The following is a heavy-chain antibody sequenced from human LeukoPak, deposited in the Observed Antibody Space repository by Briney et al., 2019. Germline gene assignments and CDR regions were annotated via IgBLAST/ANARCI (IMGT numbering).Heavy chain of an antibody. Sequence: GGPLRLSCAASGLTFSSYAMSWVRQAPGKGLECVSVISGSGGRTYYADSVKGRFTISRDNSKSTLYLQMNSLRAEDTAVYYCAKGRSDYGTGFDHWGQGTLVTVSS. V-gene: IGHV3-23*01. CDR2: ISGSGGRT. J-gene: IGHJ4*02. CDR3: AKGRSDYGTGFDH. D-gene: IGHD4-17*01. CDR1: GLTFSSYA.